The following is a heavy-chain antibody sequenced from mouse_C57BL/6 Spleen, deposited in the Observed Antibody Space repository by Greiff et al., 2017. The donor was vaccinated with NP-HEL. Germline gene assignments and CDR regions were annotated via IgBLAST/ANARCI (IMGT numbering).Heavy chain of an antibody. J-gene: IGHJ4*01. CDR3: ARVGLLITTVVADAMDY. CDR2: IYPRDGST. CDR1: GYTFTSYD. D-gene: IGHD1-1*01. V-gene: IGHV1-85*01. Sequence: VQLQQSGPELVKPGASVKLSCKASGYTFTSYDINWVKQRPGQGLEWIGWIYPRDGSTKYNEKFKGKATLTVDTSSSTAYMELHSLTSEDSAVYFCARVGLLITTVVADAMDYCGQGTSVTVSS.